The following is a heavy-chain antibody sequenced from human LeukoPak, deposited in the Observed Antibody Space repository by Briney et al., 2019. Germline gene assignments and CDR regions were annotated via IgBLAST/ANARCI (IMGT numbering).Heavy chain of an antibody. Sequence: PGGSLRLSCAASGFTFSSYSMNWVRQAPGKGLEWVSYISSSGSTLHYADSVKGRFTISRDSAKSSLYLQLNSLRDEDTAVYYCASEVAGTPYWGQGTLVTVSS. CDR2: ISSSGSTL. D-gene: IGHD6-19*01. J-gene: IGHJ4*02. CDR1: GFTFSSYS. CDR3: ASEVAGTPY. V-gene: IGHV3-48*02.